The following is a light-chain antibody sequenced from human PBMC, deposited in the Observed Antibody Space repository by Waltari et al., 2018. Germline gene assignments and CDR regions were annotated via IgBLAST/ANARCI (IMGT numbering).Light chain of an antibody. V-gene: IGKV3-15*01. Sequence: EMVMPQSPATLSVSPGERATLSCRASQSVNRNLAWYQQKPGQAPRLLIYGASTRATGIPARFSGSGSGTEFTLTISSLQSEDFAVYYCQQYNNWSYTFGQGTKVEIK. CDR2: GAS. J-gene: IGKJ2*01. CDR1: QSVNRN. CDR3: QQYNNWSYT.